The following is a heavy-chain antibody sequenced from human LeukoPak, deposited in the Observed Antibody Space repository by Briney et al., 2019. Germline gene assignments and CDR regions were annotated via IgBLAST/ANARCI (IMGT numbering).Heavy chain of an antibody. CDR3: ARVYCSSTSCQIDY. D-gene: IGHD2-2*01. V-gene: IGHV1-8*03. CDR1: GYTFTSYD. Sequence: ASVKVSCKASGYTFTSYDINWVRQATGQGLEWMGWMNPNSGNTGYAQRFQGRVTITRNTSISTAYMELSSLRSEDTAVYYCARVYCSSTSCQIDYWGQGTLVTVSS. CDR2: MNPNSGNT. J-gene: IGHJ4*02.